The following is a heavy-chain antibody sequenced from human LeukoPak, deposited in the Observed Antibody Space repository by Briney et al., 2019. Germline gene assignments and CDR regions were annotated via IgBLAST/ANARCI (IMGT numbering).Heavy chain of an antibody. J-gene: IGHJ4*02. V-gene: IGHV3-30-3*01. CDR3: ARDRASSGHMFVDY. CDR2: ISYDGSNK. D-gene: IGHD6-19*01. CDR1: GFTFSSYA. Sequence: GGSLRLSCAASGFTFSSYAMSWVRQAPGKGLEWVAVISYDGSNKYYADSVKGRFTISRDNSKNTLYLQMNSLRAEDTAVYYCARDRASSGHMFVDYWGQGTLVTVSS.